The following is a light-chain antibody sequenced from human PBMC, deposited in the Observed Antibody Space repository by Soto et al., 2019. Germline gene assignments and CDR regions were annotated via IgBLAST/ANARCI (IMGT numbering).Light chain of an antibody. Sequence: EIVLTQSPGPLSLSRGERATLSCRASQTLTNSFIAWYQQTPGKAPTLLIYGESTRATGIPARFRRSGSGTEFTLTISSLQSEDFAVYYCQQYNNWPPTTFCQGTRLEIK. CDR3: QQYNNWPPTT. V-gene: IGKV3-15*01. CDR2: GES. J-gene: IGKJ5*01. CDR1: QTLTNS.